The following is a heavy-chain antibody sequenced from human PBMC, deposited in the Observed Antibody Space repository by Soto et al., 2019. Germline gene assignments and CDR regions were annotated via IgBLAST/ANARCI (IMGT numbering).Heavy chain of an antibody. CDR2: IYYSGST. J-gene: IGHJ6*03. CDR3: ARQSKLWRLAYYYFMDV. D-gene: IGHD6-19*01. Sequence: PSETLSLTCTVSGGSISSSSYYWGWIRQPPGKGLEWIGSIYYSGSTYYNPSLKSRVTISVDTSKNQFSLKLSSVTAADTAVYYCARQSKLWRLAYYYFMDVWGKGTTVTVS. CDR1: GGSISSSSYY. V-gene: IGHV4-39*01.